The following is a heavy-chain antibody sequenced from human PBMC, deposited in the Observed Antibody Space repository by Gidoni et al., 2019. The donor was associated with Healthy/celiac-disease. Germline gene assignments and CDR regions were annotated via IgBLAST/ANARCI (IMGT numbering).Heavy chain of an antibody. CDR1: GFTFRSYA. J-gene: IGHJ4*02. V-gene: IGHV3-23*01. CDR2: IRCSGGST. D-gene: IGHD3-22*01. Sequence: EVQLLESGGGLVQPGGSLRRSCAASGFTFRSYAMSWVRQAPGKGLEWVSAIRCSGGSTYYADSVNGRCSISRDNSKNTLCLQMNSLRAEDTAVYYCAKGGSYYDSSGYYYLGYFDYWGQGTLVTVSS. CDR3: AKGGSYYDSSGYYYLGYFDY.